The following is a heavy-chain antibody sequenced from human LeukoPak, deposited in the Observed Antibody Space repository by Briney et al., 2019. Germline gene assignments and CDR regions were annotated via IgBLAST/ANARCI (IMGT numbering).Heavy chain of an antibody. V-gene: IGHV3-30-3*01. CDR3: ARDRYYYGSGSYYNAGTLVDY. D-gene: IGHD3-10*01. Sequence: PGGSLRLSCAASGVTFSSYAMHCVRQAPGKRLEGVAVISYDGSNKYYADSVKSRFTISRDNSKNTLYLQMNSLRAEDTAVYYCARDRYYYGSGSYYNAGTLVDYWGQGTLVTVSS. J-gene: IGHJ4*02. CDR2: ISYDGSNK. CDR1: GVTFSSYA.